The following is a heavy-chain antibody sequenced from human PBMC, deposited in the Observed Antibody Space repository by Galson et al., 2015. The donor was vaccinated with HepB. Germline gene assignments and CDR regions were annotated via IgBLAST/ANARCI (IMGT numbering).Heavy chain of an antibody. D-gene: IGHD6-19*01. Sequence: QSGAEVKKPGESLKISCKGSGYSFTGYWIGWVRQMPGKGLEWMGIIYPGDSDPRYSPSFQGQVTISVDKSISTAYLQWSSLKASDTAMYYCARGDPQGITLAGHFDGWGQGTLVTVSS. V-gene: IGHV5-51*01. CDR3: ARGDPQGITLAGHFDG. CDR1: GYSFTGYW. CDR2: IYPGDSDP. J-gene: IGHJ4*02.